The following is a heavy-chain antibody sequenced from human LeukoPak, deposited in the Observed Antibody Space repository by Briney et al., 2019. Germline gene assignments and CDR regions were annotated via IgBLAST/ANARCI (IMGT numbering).Heavy chain of an antibody. Sequence: GGSLRLSCAASGFTFSSYWMSWVRQIPGKGLEWVGRIESKTDGGTTDYAAPVKGRFTISRDDSTNTLYLQMNSLKSEDTAVYYCTTYGSGRKFDYWGQGILVTVSS. J-gene: IGHJ4*02. CDR2: IESKTDGGTT. CDR3: TTYGSGRKFDY. D-gene: IGHD3-10*01. CDR1: GFTFSSYW. V-gene: IGHV3-15*04.